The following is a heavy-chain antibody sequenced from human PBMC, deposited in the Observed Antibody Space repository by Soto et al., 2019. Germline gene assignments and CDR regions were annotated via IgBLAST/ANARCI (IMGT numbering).Heavy chain of an antibody. CDR3: ARGRGYGYGIDY. CDR1: GDSVRTGPSF. CDR2: IYNSETT. V-gene: IGHV4-61*01. Sequence: QVQLQESGPGLVTPSETLSLTCTVSGDSVRTGPSFWSWIRQAPVKGLECIADIYNSETTYYNPSLRSRVPISVATSNNQFSLKLSYVTAEDTGVYYCARGRGYGYGIDYWGQGTLVSVSS. J-gene: IGHJ4*02. D-gene: IGHD5-18*01.